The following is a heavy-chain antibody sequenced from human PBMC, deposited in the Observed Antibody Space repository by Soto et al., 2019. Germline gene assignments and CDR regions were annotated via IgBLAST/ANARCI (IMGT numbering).Heavy chain of an antibody. V-gene: IGHV4-34*01. CDR3: AIFAYSYGPFHYYGMDV. CDR1: GGSFSGYY. CDR2: INHSGST. J-gene: IGHJ6*02. D-gene: IGHD5-18*01. Sequence: QVQLQQWGAGLLKPSETLSLTCAVYGGSFSGYYWSWIRQPPGKGLEWIGEINHSGSTNYNPSLKRLFTISVDTSKNQFSLKLSSATAADTAGYYGAIFAYSYGPFHYYGMDVWGQGTTVTVSS.